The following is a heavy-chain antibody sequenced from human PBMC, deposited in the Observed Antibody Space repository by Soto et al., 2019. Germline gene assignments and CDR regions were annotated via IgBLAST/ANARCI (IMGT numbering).Heavy chain of an antibody. CDR3: AKDRYNWNVPHGFDP. J-gene: IGHJ5*02. Sequence: PGGSLRLSCAASGFTFSSYAMSWVRQAPGKGLEWVSAISGSGGSAYYADSVKGRFTISRDNSKNTLYLQMNSLRAEDTAVYYCAKDRYNWNVPHGFDPWDQGTLVTVSS. CDR2: ISGSGGSA. D-gene: IGHD1-20*01. V-gene: IGHV3-23*01. CDR1: GFTFSSYA.